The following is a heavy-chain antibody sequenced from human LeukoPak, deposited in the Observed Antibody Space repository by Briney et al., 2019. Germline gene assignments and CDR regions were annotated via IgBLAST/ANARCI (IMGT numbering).Heavy chain of an antibody. D-gene: IGHD2-21*02. Sequence: AGGSLRLSCAASGFTFSNYWMHWVRQAPGKGLEWVSIIYSGGSTFYADSVKGRFTISRDNSKNTLYLQMNSLRAEDTAVYYCAKDCHIVVVTAPFDYWGQGTLVTVSS. J-gene: IGHJ4*02. CDR1: GFTFSNYW. CDR3: AKDCHIVVVTAPFDY. CDR2: IYSGGST. V-gene: IGHV3-53*01.